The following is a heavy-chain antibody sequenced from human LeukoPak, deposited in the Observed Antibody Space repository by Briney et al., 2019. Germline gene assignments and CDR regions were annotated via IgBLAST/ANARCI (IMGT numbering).Heavy chain of an antibody. CDR3: ARGSTIFGMIRYYMDV. D-gene: IGHD3-3*01. CDR2: IKQDGNEK. CDR1: GFTFSSYA. Sequence: GRSLRLSCAASGFTFSSYAMHWVRQAPGKGLEWVANIKQDGNEKYYVDSVKGRFTISRDNAKNSLYLQMDSLRAEDTAVYYCARGSTIFGMIRYYMDVWGKGTTVTVSS. J-gene: IGHJ6*03. V-gene: IGHV3-7*01.